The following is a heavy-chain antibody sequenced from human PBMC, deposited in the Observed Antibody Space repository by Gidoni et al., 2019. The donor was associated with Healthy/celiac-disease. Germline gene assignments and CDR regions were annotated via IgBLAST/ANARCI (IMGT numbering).Heavy chain of an antibody. CDR3: ARAPSGGSGRGYYYGMDV. CDR2: IYTSGRT. Sequence: QVQLQESGPGLVKPSQTLSLTCTVSGGSISSGSDYWSWIRQPAGKGLEWIGRIYTSGRTNYNPSLKSRVTMSVDTSTNQFSLKLISVTAAATAVYYCARAPSGGSGRGYYYGMDVWGQGTTVTVSS. CDR1: GGSISSGSDY. V-gene: IGHV4-61*02. D-gene: IGHD3-10*01. J-gene: IGHJ6*02.